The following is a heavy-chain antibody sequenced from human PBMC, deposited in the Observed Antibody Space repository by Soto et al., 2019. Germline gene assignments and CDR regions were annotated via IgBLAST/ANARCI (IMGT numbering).Heavy chain of an antibody. CDR2: IYPGDSDT. CDR1: GYSFTSYW. CDR3: ARRHAVVPAAPSHYYGMDV. J-gene: IGHJ6*02. D-gene: IGHD2-2*01. V-gene: IGHV5-51*01. Sequence: PGESLKISCKGSGYSFTSYWIGWVRQMPGKGLEWMGIIYPGDSDTRYSPSFQGQVTISADKSISTAYLQWSSLKASDTAMYYCARRHAVVPAAPSHYYGMDVWGQGTTVTVSS.